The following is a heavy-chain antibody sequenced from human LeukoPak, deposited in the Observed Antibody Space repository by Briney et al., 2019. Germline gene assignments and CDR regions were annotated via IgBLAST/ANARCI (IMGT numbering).Heavy chain of an antibody. CDR3: ARGGGSSGWVDY. CDR2: INHSGST. V-gene: IGHV4-34*01. D-gene: IGHD6-19*01. CDR1: GGSFSGYY. Sequence: SETLSLTCAVYGGSFSGYYWSWIRQPPGKGLEWIGEINHSGSTNYNPSLKSRVTISVDTSKNQFSLKLSSVTAADTAVYYCARGGGSSGWVDYWGQGTQVTVSS. J-gene: IGHJ4*02.